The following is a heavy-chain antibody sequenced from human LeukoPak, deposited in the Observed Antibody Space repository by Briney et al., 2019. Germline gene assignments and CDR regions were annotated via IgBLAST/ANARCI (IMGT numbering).Heavy chain of an antibody. D-gene: IGHD3-9*01. Sequence: GGSLRLSCAASGFTFSSYEMNWVRQAPGKGLEWVSYISSSGSTIYYADSVKGRFTISRDNAKNSLYLQMNSLRAEDTAVYYCAREVSQREKNYDILTGYLDWWGQGTLVTVSS. J-gene: IGHJ4*02. CDR1: GFTFSSYE. CDR2: ISSSGSTI. V-gene: IGHV3-48*03. CDR3: AREVSQREKNYDILTGYLDW.